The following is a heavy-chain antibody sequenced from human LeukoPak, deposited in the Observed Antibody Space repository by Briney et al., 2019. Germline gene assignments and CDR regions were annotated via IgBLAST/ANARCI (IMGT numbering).Heavy chain of an antibody. Sequence: GGSLRLSCAASGFTVSSNYMSWVRQAPGKGLGWVSVIYSGGSTYYADSVKGRFTISRDNSKNTLYLQMNSLRAEDTAVYYCARAPGMEWPYDAFDIWGQGTMVTVSS. CDR1: GFTVSSNY. CDR2: IYSGGST. J-gene: IGHJ3*02. CDR3: ARAPGMEWPYDAFDI. V-gene: IGHV3-53*01. D-gene: IGHD3-3*01.